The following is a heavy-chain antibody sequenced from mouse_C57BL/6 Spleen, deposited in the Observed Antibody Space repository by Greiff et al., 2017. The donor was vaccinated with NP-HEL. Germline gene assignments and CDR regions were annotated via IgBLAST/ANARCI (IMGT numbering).Heavy chain of an antibody. CDR3: AIASSGYPDYYAMDY. J-gene: IGHJ4*01. CDR1: GYTFTSYW. Sequence: VQLQQPGAELVRPGSSVKLSCKASGYTFTSYWMHWVKQRPIQGLEWIGNIDPSDSETHYNQKFKDKATLTVDKSSSTAYMQLSSLTSEDSAVYYCAIASSGYPDYYAMDYWGQGTSVTVSS. D-gene: IGHD3-2*02. V-gene: IGHV1-52*01. CDR2: IDPSDSET.